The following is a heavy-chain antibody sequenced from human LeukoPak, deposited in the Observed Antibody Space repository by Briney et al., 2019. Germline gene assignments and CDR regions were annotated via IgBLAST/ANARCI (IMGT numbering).Heavy chain of an antibody. Sequence: ASVKVSCKASGYTFTANHMHWVRQAPGQGLEWMGWINPNSGVTNYARKFQGRVTMTRDTSISTAYMELSRLRSDDTAVYYCARDIFRGATPDYWGRGILVTVSS. CDR3: ARDIFRGATPDY. CDR2: INPNSGVT. CDR1: GYTFTANH. J-gene: IGHJ4*01. D-gene: IGHD3-10*01. V-gene: IGHV1-2*02.